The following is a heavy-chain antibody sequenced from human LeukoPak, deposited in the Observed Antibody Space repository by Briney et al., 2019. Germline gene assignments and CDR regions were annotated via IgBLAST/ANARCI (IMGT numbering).Heavy chain of an antibody. Sequence: GGSLRLSCAAFTFTFSSYAMSWVRQAPGKGLEWVSAISGSGGSTYYADSVKGRFTISRDNSKNTLYLQMNSLRAEDTAVYYCAKAPDYYDSSGYYWLGYWGQGTLVTVS. CDR3: AKAPDYYDSSGYYWLGY. D-gene: IGHD3-22*01. J-gene: IGHJ4*02. CDR1: TFTFSSYA. CDR2: ISGSGGST. V-gene: IGHV3-23*01.